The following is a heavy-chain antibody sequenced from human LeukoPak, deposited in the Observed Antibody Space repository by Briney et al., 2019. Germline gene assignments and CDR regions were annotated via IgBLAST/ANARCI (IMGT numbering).Heavy chain of an antibody. Sequence: GASVNVSCKASGYTFTGYYMHWVRQAPGKGLEWMGWINPNSGGTNYAQKFQARVSMTRDTSISTAYMELSRLRSDDTAVYYCARVLTVSMSARAPNYGMDVGGQGTTVTVSS. CDR3: ARVLTVSMSARAPNYGMDV. CDR1: GYTFTGYY. V-gene: IGHV1-2*02. D-gene: IGHD4-17*01. J-gene: IGHJ6*02. CDR2: INPNSGGT.